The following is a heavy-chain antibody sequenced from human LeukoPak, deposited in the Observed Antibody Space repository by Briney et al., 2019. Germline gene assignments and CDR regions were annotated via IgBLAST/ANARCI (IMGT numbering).Heavy chain of an antibody. D-gene: IGHD3-22*01. CDR1: GGSISSGDCY. CDR3: ASLERYYDSSGPRLYY. CDR2: IYYSGST. J-gene: IGHJ4*02. V-gene: IGHV4-30-4*01. Sequence: SETLSLTCTVSGGSISSGDCYWSWIRQPPGKGLEWIGYIYYSGSTYYNPSLKSRVTISVDTSKNQFSLKLSSVTAADTAVYYCASLERYYDSSGPRLYYWGQGTLVTVSS.